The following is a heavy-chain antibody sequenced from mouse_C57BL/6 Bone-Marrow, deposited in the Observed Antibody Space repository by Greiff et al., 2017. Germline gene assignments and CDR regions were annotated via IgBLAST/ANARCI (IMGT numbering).Heavy chain of an antibody. V-gene: IGHV1-26*01. D-gene: IGHD2-4*01. CDR3: ARDEYDWFAY. J-gene: IGHJ3*01. Sequence: EVQLQQSGPELVKPGASVKISCKASGYTFTDYYMNWVKQSHGKSLEWIGDINPNNGGTSYNQKFKGKATLTVAKSSSTAYMGLRSLTSEDSAVYCCARDEYDWFAYWGQGTLVTVSA. CDR2: INPNNGGT. CDR1: GYTFTDYY.